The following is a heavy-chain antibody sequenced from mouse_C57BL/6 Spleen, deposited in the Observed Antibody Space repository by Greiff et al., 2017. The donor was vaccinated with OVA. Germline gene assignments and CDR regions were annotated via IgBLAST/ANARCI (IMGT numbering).Heavy chain of an antibody. D-gene: IGHD1-1*01. Sequence: QVQLQQSGAELVRPGTSVKMSCKASGYTFTNYWIGWAKQRPGHGLEWIGDIYPGGGYTNYNEKFKGKATLTADKSSSTAYMQFSSLTSEDSAVYYCARRDYYGSSGFDYGGQGTTLAGSS. CDR1: GYTFTNYW. CDR3: ARRDYYGSSGFDY. V-gene: IGHV1-63*01. CDR2: IYPGGGYT. J-gene: IGHJ2*01.